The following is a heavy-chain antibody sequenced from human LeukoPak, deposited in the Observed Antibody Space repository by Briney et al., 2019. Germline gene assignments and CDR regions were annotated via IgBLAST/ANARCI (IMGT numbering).Heavy chain of an antibody. V-gene: IGHV1-69*01. Sequence: SVKVSCKASGGTLSSYAISWVRQAPGQGLEWMGGIIPIFGTANYAQKFQGRVTITADESTSTAYMELSSLRSEDTAVYYCARDIWESGYAPKGAYYYYMDVWGKGTTVTVSS. CDR2: IIPIFGTA. CDR3: ARDIWESGYAPKGAYYYYMDV. D-gene: IGHD5-12*01. J-gene: IGHJ6*03. CDR1: GGTLSSYA.